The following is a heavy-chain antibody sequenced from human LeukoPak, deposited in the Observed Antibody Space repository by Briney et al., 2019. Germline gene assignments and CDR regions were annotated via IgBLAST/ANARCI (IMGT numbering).Heavy chain of an antibody. Sequence: SETLSLTCTVSGGSISGYYWSWIRQPPGKGLEWIGYIYYSGSTNYNPSLKSRVTISVDTSKNQFSLKLSPVTAADTAVYYCARVTASFGGSYFIDYWGQGTLVTVSS. J-gene: IGHJ4*02. CDR1: GGSISGYY. D-gene: IGHD1-26*01. CDR3: ARVTASFGGSYFIDY. CDR2: IYYSGST. V-gene: IGHV4-59*01.